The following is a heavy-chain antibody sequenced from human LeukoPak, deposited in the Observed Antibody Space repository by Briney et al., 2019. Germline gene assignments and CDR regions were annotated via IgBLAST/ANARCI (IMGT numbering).Heavy chain of an antibody. V-gene: IGHV3-7*01. Sequence: GGSLRLSCAASGFTFSAYWVAWVRQAPGKGLEWVANMKQDGREKHYVDSVKGRFTISRDNARNSLYLQMNSLRAEDSAVYYCARDDVGALDYWGQGTLVTVSS. CDR2: MKQDGREK. CDR1: GFTFSAYW. J-gene: IGHJ4*02. D-gene: IGHD3-16*01. CDR3: ARDDVGALDY.